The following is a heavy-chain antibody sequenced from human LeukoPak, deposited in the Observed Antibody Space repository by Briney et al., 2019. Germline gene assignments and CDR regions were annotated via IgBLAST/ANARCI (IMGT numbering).Heavy chain of an antibody. J-gene: IGHJ4*02. CDR1: GGSISSYY. V-gene: IGHV4-59*01. CDR2: IYYSGST. Sequence: SETLSLTCTVSGGSISSYYWSWIRQPPGKGLEWIGYIYYSGSTNYNPSLKSRVTISVDTSKNQFSLKLSSVTAADTAVYYCARAGYQPLYYFDYWGQGTLVTVSS. D-gene: IGHD2-2*01. CDR3: ARAGYQPLYYFDY.